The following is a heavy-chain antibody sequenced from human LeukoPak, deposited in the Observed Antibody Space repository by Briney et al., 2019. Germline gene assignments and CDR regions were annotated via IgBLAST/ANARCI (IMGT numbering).Heavy chain of an antibody. CDR3: AREDGSGSHRYFDY. Sequence: SVKVSCKASGGTFSSYAISWVRQAPGQGLEWMGGIIPIFGTANYAQKFQGRVTITADESTSTAYMELSSLRSEDTAVYYCAREDGSGSHRYFDYWGQGTLVTVSS. CDR2: IIPIFGTA. V-gene: IGHV1-69*13. D-gene: IGHD1-26*01. CDR1: GGTFSSYA. J-gene: IGHJ4*02.